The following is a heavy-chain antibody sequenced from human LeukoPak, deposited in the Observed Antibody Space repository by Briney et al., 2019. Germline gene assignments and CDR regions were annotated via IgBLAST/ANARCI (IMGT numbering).Heavy chain of an antibody. CDR1: GFTFSSYS. CDR2: ISSSSSYI. J-gene: IGHJ6*02. Sequence: GGSLRLSCAASGFTFSSYSMNWVRQAPGKGLEWVSSISSSSSYIYYADSVKGRFTISGDNAKNSLYLQMNSLRAEDTAVYYCARDAPFLDDDYVHPYYYGMDVWGQGTTVTVSS. CDR3: ARDAPFLDDDYVHPYYYGMDV. D-gene: IGHD3-16*01. V-gene: IGHV3-21*01.